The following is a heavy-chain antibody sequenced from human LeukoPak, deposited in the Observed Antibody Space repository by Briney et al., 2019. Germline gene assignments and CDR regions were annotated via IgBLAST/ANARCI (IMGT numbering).Heavy chain of an antibody. V-gene: IGHV4-59*08. Sequence: PSETLSLTCTVSDGSISSYYWSWIRQPPGKGLEWIGYIYYSGSTNYNPSLKSRVTISVDTSKNQFSLKLSSVTAADTAVYYCARRIAVAGYNDAFDIWGQGTMVTVSS. CDR1: DGSISSYY. CDR3: ARRIAVAGYNDAFDI. D-gene: IGHD6-19*01. CDR2: IYYSGST. J-gene: IGHJ3*02.